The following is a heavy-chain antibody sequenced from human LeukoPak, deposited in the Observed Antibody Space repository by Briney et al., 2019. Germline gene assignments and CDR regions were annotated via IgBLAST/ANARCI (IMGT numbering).Heavy chain of an antibody. V-gene: IGHV4-39*01. J-gene: IGHJ4*02. CDR3: ARLSVSGYYYFDY. D-gene: IGHD6-19*01. Sequence: PSGTLSLTCTVSGGSISSSSNYWGWIRQPPGKGLEWIGSIYYSGSTYYKTSLKSRVTISVDTSKNQFSLKLSSVTAADTAVYYCARLSVSGYYYFDYWGQGTLVTVSS. CDR1: GGSISSSSNY. CDR2: IYYSGST.